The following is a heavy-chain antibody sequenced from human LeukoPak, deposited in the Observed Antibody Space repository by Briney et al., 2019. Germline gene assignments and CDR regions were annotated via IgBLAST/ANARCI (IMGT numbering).Heavy chain of an antibody. CDR3: ARGYGSGSYNY. CDR2: INHSGST. D-gene: IGHD3-10*01. J-gene: IGHJ4*02. Sequence: SETLSLTCAVYGGSFSGYYWTWIRQPPGKGLEWIGEINHSGSTNYNPSLKSRVTISVDTSKSQFSLKLSSVTAADTAVYYCARGYGSGSYNYWGQGTLVTVSS. CDR1: GGSFSGYY. V-gene: IGHV4-34*01.